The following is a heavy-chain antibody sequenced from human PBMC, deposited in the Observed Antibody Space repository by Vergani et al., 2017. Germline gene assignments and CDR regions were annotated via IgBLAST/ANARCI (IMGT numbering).Heavy chain of an antibody. D-gene: IGHD7-27*01. CDR1: GFTFSSYW. Sequence: EVQLVESGGGLVKPGGSLRLSCAASGFTFSSYWMSWVRQAPGKGLEWVANIKQDGSEKYYVDSVKGRFTISRDNAKNSLYLQMNSLRAEDTAVYYCARGLGLKRVYYYYGMDVWGQGTTVTVSS. V-gene: IGHV3-7*03. CDR3: ARGLGLKRVYYYYGMDV. CDR2: IKQDGSEK. J-gene: IGHJ6*02.